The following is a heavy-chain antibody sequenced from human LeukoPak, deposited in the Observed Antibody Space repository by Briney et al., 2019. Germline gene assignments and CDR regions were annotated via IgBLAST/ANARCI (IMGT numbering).Heavy chain of an antibody. CDR3: ARDFGPVGFYGMDV. D-gene: IGHD2/OR15-2a*01. V-gene: IGHV4-59*08. J-gene: IGHJ6*02. Sequence: SETLSLTCTVSGGSISSYYWSWIRQPPGKGLECIGYIYYSGSTNYNPSLKSRVTISVDTSKNQFSLKLNSVTAADTAVYYCARDFGPVGFYGMDVWGQGTTVTVSS. CDR2: IYYSGST. CDR1: GGSISSYY.